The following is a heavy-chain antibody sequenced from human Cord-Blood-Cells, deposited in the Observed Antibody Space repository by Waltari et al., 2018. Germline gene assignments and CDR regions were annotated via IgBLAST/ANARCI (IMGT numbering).Heavy chain of an antibody. Sequence: QVQLQESGPGLVKPSGTLSLTCAVSGGSISSSNWWSWVRPPPGKGLEWIGEISHSGSANYNPSLNSRVTISVDKSKNQFSLKLSSVTAAGTAVYYCARAPNCSSTSCYWFDPWGQGTLVTVS. CDR2: ISHSGSA. V-gene: IGHV4-4*02. CDR1: GGSISSSNW. CDR3: ARAPNCSSTSCYWFDP. J-gene: IGHJ5*02. D-gene: IGHD2-2*01.